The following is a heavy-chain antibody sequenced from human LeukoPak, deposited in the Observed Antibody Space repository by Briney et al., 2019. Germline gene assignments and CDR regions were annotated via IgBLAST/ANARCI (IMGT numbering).Heavy chain of an antibody. J-gene: IGHJ3*02. D-gene: IGHD3-22*01. Sequence: PSETLSLTCTVSGGSISSYYWSWIRQPPGKGLEWIGYIYYSGSTNYNPSLKSRVTISVDTSKNQFPLKLTSVTTADTAVYYCAGEDYFDSSGYASWRFDIWGQGTMVTVSS. CDR2: IYYSGST. CDR3: AGEDYFDSSGYASWRFDI. V-gene: IGHV4-59*01. CDR1: GGSISSYY.